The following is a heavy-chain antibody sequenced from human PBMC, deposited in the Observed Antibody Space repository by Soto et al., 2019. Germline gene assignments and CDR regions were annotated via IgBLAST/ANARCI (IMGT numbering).Heavy chain of an antibody. Sequence: GGSLRLSCAASGFTFSSYWMSWVRQAPGKGLEWVANIKQDGSEKYYVDSVKGRFTISRDNAKNSLYLQMNSLRAEDTAVYYCARTFREYSSSWTYYYYYYMDVWGKGTTVTVSS. V-gene: IGHV3-7*01. D-gene: IGHD6-6*01. J-gene: IGHJ6*03. CDR1: GFTFSSYW. CDR3: ARTFREYSSSWTYYYYYYMDV. CDR2: IKQDGSEK.